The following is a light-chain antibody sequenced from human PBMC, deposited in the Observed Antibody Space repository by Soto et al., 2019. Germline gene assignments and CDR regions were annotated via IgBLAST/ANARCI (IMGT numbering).Light chain of an antibody. CDR2: EGS. V-gene: IGLV2-23*01. Sequence: QSVLTQPASVSGSLGQSITISCTGTSSDVGSYNLVSWYQQHPGKAPKLMIYEGSKRPSGVSNRFSGSKSGNTASLTISGLQAEDEADYYCCSYAGSNTYVFGTGTKLTVL. J-gene: IGLJ1*01. CDR3: CSYAGSNTYV. CDR1: SSDVGSYNL.